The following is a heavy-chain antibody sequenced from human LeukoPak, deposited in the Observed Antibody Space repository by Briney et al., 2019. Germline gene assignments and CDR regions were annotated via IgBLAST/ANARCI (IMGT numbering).Heavy chain of an antibody. D-gene: IGHD6-13*01. CDR3: ARDQGAGTDRFWMNYYYGMDV. V-gene: IGHV1-2*02. CDR1: GYTFTGYY. J-gene: IGHJ6*02. CDR2: INPNSGGT. Sequence: ASVKVCCKASGYTFTGYYMHWVRQAPGQGLEWMGWINPNSGGTNYAQKFQGRVTMTRDTSISTAYMELSRLRSDDTAVYYCARDQGAGTDRFWMNYYYGMDVWGQGTTVTVSS.